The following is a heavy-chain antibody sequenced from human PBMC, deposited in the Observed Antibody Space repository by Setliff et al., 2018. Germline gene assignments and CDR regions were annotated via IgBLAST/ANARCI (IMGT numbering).Heavy chain of an antibody. CDR3: ASRSGVVEDPPRQVILDDGFDI. CDR1: GGSISSYY. V-gene: IGHV4-59*08. D-gene: IGHD2-15*01. J-gene: IGHJ3*02. Sequence: SETLSLTCNVSGGSISSYYWTWIRQPPGKGLEWIGSISYSGTTYHNRSLRSRVTISIDTSKNQFSLKVTSVTAADTAVYYCASRSGVVEDPPRQVILDDGFDIWGQGTMVTVSS. CDR2: ISYSGTT.